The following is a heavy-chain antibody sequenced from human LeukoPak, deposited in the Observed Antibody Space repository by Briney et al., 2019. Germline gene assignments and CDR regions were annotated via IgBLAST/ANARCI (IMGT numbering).Heavy chain of an antibody. CDR3: ARSLYDMDAFDI. CDR1: GGSFSGYY. V-gene: IGHV4-34*01. J-gene: IGHJ3*02. D-gene: IGHD3-9*01. Sequence: SETLSLTCAVYGGSFSGYYWSWIRQPPGKGLEWIGEINHSGSTNYNPSLKSRVTISVDTSKNQFSLKLSSVTAADTAVYYCARSLYDMDAFDIWGQGTMVTVSS. CDR2: INHSGST.